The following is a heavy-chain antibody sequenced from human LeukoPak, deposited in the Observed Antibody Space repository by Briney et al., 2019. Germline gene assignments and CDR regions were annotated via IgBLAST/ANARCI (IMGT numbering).Heavy chain of an antibody. CDR1: GFTFSRSA. Sequence: GGSLRLSCAGSGFTFSRSAMTWIRQAPGKGLEWVSDISSSRSYTNYADSVKGRFTISRDNAKNSLYLQMNSLRADDTAVYYCASGGGGMVIGDYWGQGTLVTVSS. V-gene: IGHV3-11*06. D-gene: IGHD3-16*01. J-gene: IGHJ4*02. CDR2: ISSSRSYT. CDR3: ASGGGGMVIGDY.